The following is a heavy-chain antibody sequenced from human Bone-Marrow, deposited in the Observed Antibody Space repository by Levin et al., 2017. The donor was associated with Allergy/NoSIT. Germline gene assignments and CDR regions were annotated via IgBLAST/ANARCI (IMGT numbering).Heavy chain of an antibody. D-gene: IGHD5-18*01. J-gene: IGHJ4*02. CDR1: GWSFSAYY. CDR2: IDHGGST. Sequence: SQTLSLTCAVYGWSFSAYYWSWIRQPPGKGLEWIGGIDHGGSTSHNPSPKSRVTTLVDTYKNQFSLKLSSGTAADTAVYYYASSQLGYTYDFGYWGQGTLVTVSS. V-gene: IGHV4-34*01. CDR3: ASSQLGYTYDFGY.